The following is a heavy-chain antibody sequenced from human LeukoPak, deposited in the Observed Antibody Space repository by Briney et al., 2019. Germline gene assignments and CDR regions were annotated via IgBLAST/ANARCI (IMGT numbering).Heavy chain of an antibody. Sequence: PGGSLRLSCAASGFTFSSYGMHWVRQAPGKGLEWVAFIRYDGSNKYYADSVKGRFTISRDNSKNTLYLQMNSLRDEDTAVYYCAILMTTVTHFDYWGQGTLVTVSS. V-gene: IGHV3-30*02. J-gene: IGHJ4*02. CDR1: GFTFSSYG. CDR3: AILMTTVTHFDY. CDR2: IRYDGSNK. D-gene: IGHD4-17*01.